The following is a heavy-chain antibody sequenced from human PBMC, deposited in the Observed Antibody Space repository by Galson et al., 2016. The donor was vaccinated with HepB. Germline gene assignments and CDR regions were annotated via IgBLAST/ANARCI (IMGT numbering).Heavy chain of an antibody. CDR3: ARFASTVTFNWFDP. CDR2: IYYSGAT. Sequence: TLSLTCTVSGGSISSGGYYWTWIRQHPGKGLEWIGYIYYSGATYYSPSLKSRVTISVDTSKNQFSLKLTSVTAADTAVYYCARFASTVTFNWFDPWGQGTLVTVSS. CDR1: GGSISSGGYY. J-gene: IGHJ5*02. D-gene: IGHD4-17*01. V-gene: IGHV4-31*03.